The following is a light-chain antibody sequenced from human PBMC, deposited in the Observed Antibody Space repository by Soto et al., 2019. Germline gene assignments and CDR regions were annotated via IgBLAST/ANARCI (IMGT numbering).Light chain of an antibody. Sequence: AVQMTQSPSSLSASIGDRVTITCLASQGIKNDLGWYQQKPGKAPKLLIYAASSLQSGVPSRFSGSGSGTDFTLTISSLQPEDFATYYCLQDYNYPLTFGGGTKVDVK. V-gene: IGKV1-6*01. J-gene: IGKJ4*01. CDR3: LQDYNYPLT. CDR2: AAS. CDR1: QGIKND.